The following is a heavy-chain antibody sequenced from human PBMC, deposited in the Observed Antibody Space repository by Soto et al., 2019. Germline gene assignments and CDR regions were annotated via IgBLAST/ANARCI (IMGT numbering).Heavy chain of an antibody. CDR2: VSFTGTT. Sequence: PSETLSLTCSVSGGSINNNYYYWGWVRQPPGKGLEWIGSVSFTGTTYYSPSLKSRVTISVDTSNNQFSLKLSSVTAADTAVYYWASRWGAAFDYGGQETLATVPS. J-gene: IGHJ4*02. CDR1: GGSINNNYYY. V-gene: IGHV4-39*07. D-gene: IGHD1-26*01. CDR3: ASRWGAAFDY.